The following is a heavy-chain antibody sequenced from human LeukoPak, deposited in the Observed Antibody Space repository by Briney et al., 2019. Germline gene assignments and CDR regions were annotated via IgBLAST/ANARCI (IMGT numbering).Heavy chain of an antibody. CDR2: IYTSGST. CDR1: GGSLSSGSYY. CDR3: ARVGRSGTGRYAFDI. V-gene: IGHV4-61*02. J-gene: IGHJ3*02. Sequence: SETLSLTCTVSGGSLSSGSYYWSWIRQPAGKGLEWIGRIYTSGSTNYNPSLKSRVTISVDTSKNQFSLKLSSVTAADTAVYYCARVGRSGTGRYAFDIWGQGTMVTVSS. D-gene: IGHD1-1*01.